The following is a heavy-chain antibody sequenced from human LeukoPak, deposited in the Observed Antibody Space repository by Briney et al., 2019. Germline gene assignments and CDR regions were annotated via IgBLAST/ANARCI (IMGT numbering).Heavy chain of an antibody. D-gene: IGHD6-19*01. CDR3: ARDKSYSSGSYYFDC. V-gene: IGHV3-21*01. CDR1: GCTFRSYS. Sequence: PAFSLRLSCAPSGCTFRSYSMNWVRQAPRTPREWVSSISGSSSYIFYAVSVKRRFTIYRDNAKNSLYLQMNSPRAEDTAVYYCARDKSYSSGSYYFDCWGQGTLVTVSS. CDR2: ISGSSSYI. J-gene: IGHJ4*02.